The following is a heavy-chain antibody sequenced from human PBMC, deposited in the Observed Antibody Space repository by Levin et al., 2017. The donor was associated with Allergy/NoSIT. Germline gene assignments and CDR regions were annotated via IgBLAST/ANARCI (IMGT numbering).Heavy chain of an antibody. Sequence: SQTLSLTCTVSGDSISSYSWNWIRQSPGKGPEWIGYISHSGNTNYNPSLQSRVTISVDTSKNQLSLKLMSVTAADTAVYYCARGRPPVAVAGFDYWGQGTLVTVSS. CDR2: ISHSGNT. D-gene: IGHD6-19*01. J-gene: IGHJ4*02. CDR3: ARGRPPVAVAGFDY. V-gene: IGHV4-59*01. CDR1: GDSISSYS.